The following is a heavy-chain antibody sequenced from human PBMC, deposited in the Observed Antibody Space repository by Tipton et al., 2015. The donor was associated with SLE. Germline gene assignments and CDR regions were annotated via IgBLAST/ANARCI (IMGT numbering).Heavy chain of an antibody. V-gene: IGHV4-38-2*02. CDR3: AREGYSYGPFDY. J-gene: IGHJ4*02. D-gene: IGHD5-18*01. CDR1: GYSISSGYY. Sequence: TLSLTCAVSGYSISSGYYRGWIRQPPGKGLEWIGSIYHSGSTYYNPSLKSRVTISVDTSKNQFSLKLSSVTAADTAVYYCAREGYSYGPFDYWGQGTLVTVSS. CDR2: IYHSGST.